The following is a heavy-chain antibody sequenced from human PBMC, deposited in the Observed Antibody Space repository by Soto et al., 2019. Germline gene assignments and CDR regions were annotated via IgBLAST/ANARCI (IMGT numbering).Heavy chain of an antibody. V-gene: IGHV3-48*02. J-gene: IGHJ4*02. D-gene: IGHD6-6*01. CDR2: ISSSRTTI. CDR1: GFIFSNYG. CDR3: ARGRAARPHY. Sequence: GGSLRLSCAVSGFIFSNYGMNWVRQAPGKGLAWVSYISSSRTTIQYADSVKGRLIISRDNAKNLLYLQMNSLRDEDTAVYYCARGRAARPHYWGPGTFAAVSS.